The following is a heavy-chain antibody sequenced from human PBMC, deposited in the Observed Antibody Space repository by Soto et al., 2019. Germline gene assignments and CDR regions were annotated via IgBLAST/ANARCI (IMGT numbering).Heavy chain of an antibody. V-gene: IGHV3-30-3*01. J-gene: IGHJ6*02. Sequence: GGSLRLSCAASGFTFNIYAFHCVRQSPFKCLEWVAVISFDGTKKYYSDSVKGRFTISRDNLKNTLYLQMNNLRVEDAALYFCAREDDYGYRYINYGLDVWGQGTTVTVSS. CDR3: AREDDYGYRYINYGLDV. CDR1: GFTFNIYA. CDR2: ISFDGTKK. D-gene: IGHD4-17*01.